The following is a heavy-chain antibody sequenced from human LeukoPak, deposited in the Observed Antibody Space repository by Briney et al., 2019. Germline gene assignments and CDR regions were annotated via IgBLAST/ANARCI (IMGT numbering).Heavy chain of an antibody. D-gene: IGHD1-14*01. Sequence: GGSLRLSCVGSGLTFGNYAMSWVRQGPGKGQEWVSSLSGSGTIMNYAASVKGRFTISRDNSKSTLYLQLNNLGAEDTALYYCAKEATASYRISAFDVWGHGTMVIVSS. V-gene: IGHV3-23*01. CDR2: LSGSGTIM. J-gene: IGHJ3*01. CDR3: AKEATASYRISAFDV. CDR1: GLTFGNYA.